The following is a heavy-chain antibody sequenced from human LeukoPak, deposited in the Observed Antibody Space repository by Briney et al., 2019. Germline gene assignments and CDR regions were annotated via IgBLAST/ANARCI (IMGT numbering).Heavy chain of an antibody. Sequence: SETLSLTCAVYGGSFSGYYWSWIRQPPGKGLEWIGEINHSGSTNHNPSLKSRVTISVDTSKNQFSLKLSSVTAADTAVYYCARGTLERYYDSSGSPRGYYFDYWGRGTLVTVSS. V-gene: IGHV4-34*01. J-gene: IGHJ4*02. CDR2: INHSGST. D-gene: IGHD3-22*01. CDR1: GGSFSGYY. CDR3: ARGTLERYYDSSGSPRGYYFDY.